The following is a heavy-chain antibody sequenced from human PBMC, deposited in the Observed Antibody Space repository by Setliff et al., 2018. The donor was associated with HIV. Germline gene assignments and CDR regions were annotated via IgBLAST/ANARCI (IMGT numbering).Heavy chain of an antibody. D-gene: IGHD6-19*01. CDR3: ARGYSSGWYVGGY. V-gene: IGHV3-48*04. CDR1: GFTFSSYS. J-gene: IGHJ4*02. CDR2: ISSSSSTI. Sequence: SLRLSCAASGFTFSSYSMNWVRQAPGKGLEWVSYISSSSSTIYYADSVKGRFTISRDNAKNSLYLQMNSLRAEDTAVYYCARGYSSGWYVGGYWGQGTLVTVSS.